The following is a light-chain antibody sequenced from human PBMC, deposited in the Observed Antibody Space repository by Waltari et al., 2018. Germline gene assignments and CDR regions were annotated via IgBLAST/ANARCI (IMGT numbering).Light chain of an antibody. V-gene: IGKV1D-12*01. CDR2: AAS. CDR1: QGLGSW. J-gene: IGKJ5*01. Sequence: DIQMTQSPSVVPASIGGRVTITLRESQGLGSWVAWYQQKPGKAPKLLIYAASHLQSGVPSRFSGSESGTDFTLTSHSLQPEDFAIYYCQQADSLPHTFGQGTRLEIK. CDR3: QQADSLPHT.